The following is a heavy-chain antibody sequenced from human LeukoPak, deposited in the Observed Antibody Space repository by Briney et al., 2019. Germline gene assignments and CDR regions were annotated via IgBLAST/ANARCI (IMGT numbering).Heavy chain of an antibody. Sequence: ASVKVSCKASGYTFTDYYMHWVQQAPGKGLEWMGLVDPEDGVTIYAEKFQGRVTITADTSTDTAYMELSSLRSEDTAVYYCATEEKDSRSFLVDYWGQGTLVTVSS. D-gene: IGHD6-13*01. CDR1: GYTFTDYY. CDR2: VDPEDGVT. J-gene: IGHJ4*02. V-gene: IGHV1-69-2*01. CDR3: ATEEKDSRSFLVDY.